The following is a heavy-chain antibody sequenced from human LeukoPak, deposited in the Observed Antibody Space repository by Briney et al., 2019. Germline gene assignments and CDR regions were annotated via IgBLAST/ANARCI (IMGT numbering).Heavy chain of an antibody. D-gene: IGHD5-24*01. J-gene: IGHJ4*02. V-gene: IGHV3-23*01. CDR2: ISGTGGGT. Sequence: GGSLRLSCAASEFTFKNYAMNWVRQAPGKGLEWVSVISGTGGGTYADSVMGRFTISRDNSKNTVYLQMNSLRAEDTAIYYCARRSRDGYNYFDYWGQGTLVTVSS. CDR1: EFTFKNYA. CDR3: ARRSRDGYNYFDY.